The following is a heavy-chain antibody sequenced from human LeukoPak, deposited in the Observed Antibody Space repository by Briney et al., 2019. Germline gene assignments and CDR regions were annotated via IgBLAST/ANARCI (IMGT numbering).Heavy chain of an antibody. Sequence: SETLSLTCTVSGGSISSYYWSWIRQPPGKGLEWIGYIYYSGSTNYNPSLKSRVTISVDTSKNQFSLKLSSVTAADTAVYYCAIDWDGYTHAFYIWGQGTMVTVSS. CDR1: GGSISSYY. D-gene: IGHD3-16*02. V-gene: IGHV4-59*01. CDR3: AIDWDGYTHAFYI. J-gene: IGHJ3*02. CDR2: IYYSGST.